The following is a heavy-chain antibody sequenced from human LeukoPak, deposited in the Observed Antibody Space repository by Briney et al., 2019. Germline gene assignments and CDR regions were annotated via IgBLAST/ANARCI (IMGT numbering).Heavy chain of an antibody. J-gene: IGHJ4*02. CDR1: GGSISSGGYY. D-gene: IGHD4-23*01. CDR2: IYHSGST. CDR3: VYGGKTLIDY. Sequence: SQTLSLTCTVSGGSISSGGYYWSWIRQPPGKGLEWIGYIYHSGSTYYNPSLKSRVTISVDTSKNQFSLKLSSVTAADTAVYYCVYGGKTLIDYWGQGTLVTVSS. V-gene: IGHV4-30-2*02.